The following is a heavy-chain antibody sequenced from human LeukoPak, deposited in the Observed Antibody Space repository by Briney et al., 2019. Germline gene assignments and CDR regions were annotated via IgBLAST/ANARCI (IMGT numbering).Heavy chain of an antibody. CDR3: ARVVAALLDNWFDP. D-gene: IGHD2-15*01. V-gene: IGHV4-61*02. J-gene: IGHJ5*02. Sequence: SETLSLTCTVSGGSIISGSYYWSWIRQPAGKGLEWIGRIYTSGSTNYNPSLKSRVTISVDTSKNQFSLKLSSVTAADTAVYYCARVVAALLDNWFDPWGQGALVTVSS. CDR1: GGSIISGSYY. CDR2: IYTSGST.